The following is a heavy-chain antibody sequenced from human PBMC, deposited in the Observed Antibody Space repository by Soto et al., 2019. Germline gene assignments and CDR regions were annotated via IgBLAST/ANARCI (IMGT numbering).Heavy chain of an antibody. D-gene: IGHD3-10*01. V-gene: IGHV1-69*13. CDR2: IIPIFGTA. CDR3: ARVHLTMVRGVDDYYSYYGMDV. J-gene: IGHJ6*02. Sequence: SVKVSCKASGGTFSSYAISWVRQAPGQGLEWMGGIIPIFGTANYAQKFQGRVTITADESTSTAYMELSSLRSEDTAVYYCARVHLTMVRGVDDYYSYYGMDVWGQGTTVTVSS. CDR1: GGTFSSYA.